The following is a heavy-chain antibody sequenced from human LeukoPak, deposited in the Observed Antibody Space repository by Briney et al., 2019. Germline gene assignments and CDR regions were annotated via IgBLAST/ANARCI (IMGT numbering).Heavy chain of an antibody. CDR1: GFTFSTYS. J-gene: IGHJ4*02. Sequence: HPGGSLRLSCAASGFTFSTYSMNWVRQAPGKGLEWVSYISSSSSSIYYADSVKGRFTISRDNAKNSLYLQMNSLRAEDTAVYYCARDSMVRGVMAGYWGQGTLVTVSS. CDR2: ISSSSSSI. V-gene: IGHV3-48*04. CDR3: ARDSMVRGVMAGY. D-gene: IGHD3-10*01.